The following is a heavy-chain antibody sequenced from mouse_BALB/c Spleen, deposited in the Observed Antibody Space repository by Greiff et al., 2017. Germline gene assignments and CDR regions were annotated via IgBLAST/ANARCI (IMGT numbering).Heavy chain of an antibody. D-gene: IGHD1-1*01. CDR2: IYWDDDK. V-gene: IGHV8-12*01. J-gene: IGHJ4*01. CDR1: GFSLSTSGMG. Sequence: QVTLKVSGPGILQPSQTLSLTCSFSGFSLSTSGMGVSWIRQPSGKGLEWLAHIYWDDDKRYNPSLKSRLTISKDTSRNQVFLKITSVDTADTATYHCARSDGSYAMDYWGQGTSVTVSS. CDR3: ARSDGSYAMDY.